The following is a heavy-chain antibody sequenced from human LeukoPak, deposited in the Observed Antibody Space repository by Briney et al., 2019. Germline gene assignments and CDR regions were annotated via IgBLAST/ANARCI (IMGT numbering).Heavy chain of an antibody. CDR3: AKLELATIF. D-gene: IGHD5-24*01. Sequence: PGGSLRLSCAASGFTFSSYGMSWVRQAPGKGLEWVSAIGGSGTSTYYADSVKGRFTISRDNSKNTLYLQMNSLRVEDTAVYCCAKLELATIFWGQGTLVTVSS. CDR2: IGGSGTST. V-gene: IGHV3-23*01. J-gene: IGHJ4*02. CDR1: GFTFSSYG.